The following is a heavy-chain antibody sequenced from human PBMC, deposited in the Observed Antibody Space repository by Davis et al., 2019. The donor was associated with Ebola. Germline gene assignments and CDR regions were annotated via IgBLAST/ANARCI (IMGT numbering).Heavy chain of an antibody. CDR2: TYYKSKWYN. Sequence: PSETLSLTCAISGDSVSSAGWNWIRQSPSRGLEWLGRTYYKSKWYNDYAVSVKSRITINVDTSKNQFSLQLNSVTPEDTALYYCARGWLRGGMDVWGEGTTVTV. V-gene: IGHV6-1*01. CDR3: ARGWLRGGMDV. J-gene: IGHJ6*03. CDR1: GDSVSSAG. D-gene: IGHD5-18*01.